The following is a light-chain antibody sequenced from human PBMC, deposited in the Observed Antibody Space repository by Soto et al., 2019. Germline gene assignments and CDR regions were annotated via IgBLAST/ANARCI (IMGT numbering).Light chain of an antibody. CDR2: GAS. V-gene: IGKV3-15*01. Sequence: EIVMTQSPATLSVSPGERATLSCRASQSVSSDVAWYQQKPGQAPRLLIYGASTRATGIPARFSGSGSGTEFTLTISSLQSEDFAVYYCQQYNNWPRTFGQGTQVDIK. CDR1: QSVSSD. J-gene: IGKJ1*01. CDR3: QQYNNWPRT.